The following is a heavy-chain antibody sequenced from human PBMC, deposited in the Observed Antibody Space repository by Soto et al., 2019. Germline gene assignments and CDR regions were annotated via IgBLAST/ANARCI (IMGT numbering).Heavy chain of an antibody. Sequence: ASVKVSCKASGYTFTSYGISWVRQAPGQGLEWMGWISAYNGNTNYAQKLQGRVTMTTDTSTSTAYMELRSLRSDDTAVYYCARDWYGSGSYSIWFDPWGQGTLVTVSS. V-gene: IGHV1-18*01. J-gene: IGHJ5*02. CDR1: GYTFTSYG. CDR3: ARDWYGSGSYSIWFDP. CDR2: ISAYNGNT. D-gene: IGHD3-10*01.